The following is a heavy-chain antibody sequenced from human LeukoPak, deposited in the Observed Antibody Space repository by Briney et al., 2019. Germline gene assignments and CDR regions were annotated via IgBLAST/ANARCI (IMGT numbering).Heavy chain of an antibody. D-gene: IGHD3-16*01. J-gene: IGHJ3*02. V-gene: IGHV3-74*01. Sequence: GGSLRLSCAASGFTFRTPWMHWVRQAPGKRLVWVSRINSDGSTTNYADSVKGRFTISRDKSKNALYVQMNTLRAEDTAVYYCARGGGDDAFDIWGQGTMVTVSS. CDR3: ARGGGDDAFDI. CDR2: INSDGSTT. CDR1: GFTFRTPW.